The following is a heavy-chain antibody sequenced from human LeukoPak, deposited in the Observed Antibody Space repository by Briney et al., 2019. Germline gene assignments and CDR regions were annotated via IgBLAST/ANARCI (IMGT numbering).Heavy chain of an antibody. J-gene: IGHJ4*02. V-gene: IGHV3-23*01. D-gene: IGHD5-12*01. CDR3: AKSRYSGYDFFDH. CDR2: ITGSGENT. Sequence: GGSLRLSCAASGFTYGNYVMSWVRQAPGKGLEWVATITGSGENTFYADSVRGRFTISRDNSRNTLYVQMYSLRAEDTATYFCAKSRYSGYDFFDHWGQGAPVIVS. CDR1: GFTYGNYV.